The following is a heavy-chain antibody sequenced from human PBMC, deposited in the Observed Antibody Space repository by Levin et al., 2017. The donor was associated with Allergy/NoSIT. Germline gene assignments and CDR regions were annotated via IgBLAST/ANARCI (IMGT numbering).Heavy chain of an antibody. Sequence: GGSLRLSCAASGFSFDEYGMHWVRQVPGKGLEWVSGITWNSGNIGYADSVKGRFSISRDNAKNSLYLQMNSLRAEDTALYYCAKGYYYETSGYPLYYYYGMDVWGQGTTVTVSS. CDR3: AKGYYYETSGYPLYYYYGMDV. V-gene: IGHV3-9*01. CDR1: GFSFDEYG. D-gene: IGHD3-22*01. J-gene: IGHJ6*02. CDR2: ITWNSGNI.